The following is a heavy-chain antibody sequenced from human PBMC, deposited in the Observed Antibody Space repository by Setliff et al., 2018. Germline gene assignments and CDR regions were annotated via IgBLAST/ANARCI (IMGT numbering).Heavy chain of an antibody. CDR3: ARSSAPSVVLAADFDY. CDR2: ISGYTGDT. V-gene: IGHV1-18*01. J-gene: IGHJ4*02. Sequence: ASVKVSCKTSGFMFSTFGLSGVRLAPGQAPEWIGCISGYTGDTNYAPRFRDRVTLTIDSASTTAYMELRSLRSDDTAFYYCARSSAPSVVLAADFDYWGQGTLVTVSS. D-gene: IGHD2-21*01. CDR1: GFMFSTFG.